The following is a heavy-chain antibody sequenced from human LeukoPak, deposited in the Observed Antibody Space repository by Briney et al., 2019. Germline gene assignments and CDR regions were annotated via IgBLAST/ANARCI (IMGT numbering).Heavy chain of an antibody. Sequence: SETLSLTCTVSLDSTTSNFWSWVRQPPGKGLEWIGEIHRSGSPNYNPSLQSRVTISIDRSRNQIALQLSSVTAADTAVYYCAREILGGFNPGAYWGQGTLVTVSS. D-gene: IGHD1-14*01. CDR2: IHRSGSP. V-gene: IGHV4-4*02. CDR3: AREILGGFNPGAY. CDR1: LDSTTSNF. J-gene: IGHJ4*02.